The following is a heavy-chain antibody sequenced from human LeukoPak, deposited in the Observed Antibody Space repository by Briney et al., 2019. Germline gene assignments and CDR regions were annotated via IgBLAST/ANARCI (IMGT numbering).Heavy chain of an antibody. CDR2: ISAYNGNT. J-gene: IGHJ4*02. Sequence: ASVKVSCEASGYTFSEYGVSWVRQAPGQGPEWMGWISAYNGNTKYAQKFQGRVTLTTDTSTNTAYMELTNLRSDDTAVYYCAREGLSIIIFYLDYWGQGTLVTVSS. CDR3: AREGLSIIIFYLDY. CDR1: GYTFSEYG. D-gene: IGHD3-10*01. V-gene: IGHV1-18*01.